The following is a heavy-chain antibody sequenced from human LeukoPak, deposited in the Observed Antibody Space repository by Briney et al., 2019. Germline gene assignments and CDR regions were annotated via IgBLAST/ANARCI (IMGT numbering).Heavy chain of an antibody. V-gene: IGHV5-51*01. D-gene: IGHD3-10*01. CDR2: IYPGDSDT. CDR1: GYSFTSYW. J-gene: IGHJ5*02. CDR3: ARQYGSGSYYISSYNWFDP. Sequence: GESLKISCKGSGYSFTSYWIGWVRQMPGKGLEWMGIIYPGDSDTRYSPSFQGQVTISADKSISTAYLQWSSLKASDTAMYYCARQYGSGSYYISSYNWFDPWGQGTLVTVSS.